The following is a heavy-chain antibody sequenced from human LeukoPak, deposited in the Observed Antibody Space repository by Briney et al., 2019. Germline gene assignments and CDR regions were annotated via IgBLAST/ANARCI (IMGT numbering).Heavy chain of an antibody. Sequence: PSETLSLTCAVYGGSFSGYYWGWIRQPPGKGLEWIGSIYYSGSTYYNPSLKSRVTISVDTSKNQFSLKLSSVTAADTAVYYCAREIDMVRGVTLDYYYYMDVWGKGTTVTVSS. D-gene: IGHD3-10*01. CDR3: AREIDMVRGVTLDYYYYMDV. CDR2: IYYSGST. CDR1: GGSFSGYY. V-gene: IGHV4-34*01. J-gene: IGHJ6*03.